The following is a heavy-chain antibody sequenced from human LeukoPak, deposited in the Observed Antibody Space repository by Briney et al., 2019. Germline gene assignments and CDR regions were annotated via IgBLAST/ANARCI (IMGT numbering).Heavy chain of an antibody. CDR1: GFTFSSYE. CDR2: ISSSGSTI. Sequence: GSLRLSCAASGFTFSSYEMNWVRKAPGKGLEWVSYISSSGSTIYYADSVKGRFTISRDNAKNSLYLQMNSLRAEDTAVYYCAREAIAAASDPWGQGTLVTVSS. CDR3: AREAIAAASDP. V-gene: IGHV3-48*03. J-gene: IGHJ5*02. D-gene: IGHD6-13*01.